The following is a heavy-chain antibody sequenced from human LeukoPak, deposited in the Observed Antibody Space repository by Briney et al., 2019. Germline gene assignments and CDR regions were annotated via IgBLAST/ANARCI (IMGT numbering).Heavy chain of an antibody. CDR1: GGSISSSSYY. J-gene: IGHJ5*02. CDR3: ARIWFGESYNWFDP. CDR2: IYYSGST. Sequence: SETLSLTCTVSGGSISSSSYYWGWIRQPPGKGLEWIGSIYYSGSTYYNPSLKSRVTITVDTSKNQFSLKLSSVTAADTAVYYCARIWFGESYNWFDPWGQGTLVTGSS. V-gene: IGHV4-39*01. D-gene: IGHD3-10*01.